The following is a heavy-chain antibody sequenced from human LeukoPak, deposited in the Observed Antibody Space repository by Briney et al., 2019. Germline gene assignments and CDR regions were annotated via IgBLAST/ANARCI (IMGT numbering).Heavy chain of an antibody. CDR1: GYTFTSYD. V-gene: IGHV1-8*01. J-gene: IGHJ6*02. Sequence: ASVKVSCKASGYTFTSYDINWVRQATGQGLEWMGWMNPNSGNTGYAQKFQGRVTMTRNTSISTAYMELSRLRSDDTAVYYCARRRSGSYDFWSGYSGYYGMDVWGQGTTVTVSS. D-gene: IGHD3-3*01. CDR3: ARRRSGSYDFWSGYSGYYGMDV. CDR2: MNPNSGNT.